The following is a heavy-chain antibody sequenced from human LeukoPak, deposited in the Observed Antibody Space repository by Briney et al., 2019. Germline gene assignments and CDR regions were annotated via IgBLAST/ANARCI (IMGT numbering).Heavy chain of an antibody. CDR1: GGSISSSSYY. J-gene: IGHJ5*02. D-gene: IGHD3-22*01. CDR2: IYYSGST. Sequence: SETLSLTCTVSGGSISSSSYYWGWIRQPPGKGLEWIGSIYYSGSTYYNPSLKSRVTISVDTSKNQFSLKLSSVTAADTAVYYCARGSYYYDSSGYLGGFDPWGQGTLVTVSS. V-gene: IGHV4-39*07. CDR3: ARGSYYYDSSGYLGGFDP.